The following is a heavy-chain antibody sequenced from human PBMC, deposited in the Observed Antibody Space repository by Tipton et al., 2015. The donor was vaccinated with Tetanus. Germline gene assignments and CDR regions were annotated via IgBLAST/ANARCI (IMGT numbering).Heavy chain of an antibody. Sequence: TLSLTCTVSGGSLNTFYWNWIRQPAGKGLEWIGRVYSSGSPNYNPSLKSRVTMSIDASKNQFPRELTSVTAADTSVYYCARDFRERSGTYFSYYYTMDVWGQGTTVTVSS. J-gene: IGHJ6*02. CDR3: ARDFRERSGTYFSYYYTMDV. CDR1: GGSLNTFY. V-gene: IGHV4-4*07. D-gene: IGHD1-26*01. CDR2: VYSSGSP.